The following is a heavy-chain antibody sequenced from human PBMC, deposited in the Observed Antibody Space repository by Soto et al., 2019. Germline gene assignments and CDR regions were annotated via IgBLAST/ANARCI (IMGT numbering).Heavy chain of an antibody. CDR1: GYPFTSYG. V-gene: IGHV1-18*01. CDR3: AKTVYNTGVVCPWFDP. Sequence: SLQVSCKASGYPFTSYGISWVRQAPGQGLEWMGWISAYNDNTNYAQKLQGRVTMTTDTSTSTAYMELRSLRSDDTAVYYCAKTVYNTGVVCPWFDPCGKGTLVT. D-gene: IGHD1-20*01. J-gene: IGHJ5*02. CDR2: ISAYNDNT.